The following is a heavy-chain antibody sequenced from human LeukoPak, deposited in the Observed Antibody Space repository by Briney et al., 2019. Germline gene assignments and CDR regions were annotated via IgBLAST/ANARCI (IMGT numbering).Heavy chain of an antibody. CDR1: GYTFTSYG. J-gene: IGHJ6*02. D-gene: IGHD2-21*02. CDR2: ISAYNGNT. CDR3: ARDELLGYGMDV. Sequence: ASVKVSCQASGYTFTSYGISWVRQAPGQGLAWMGWISAYNGNTNYAHKLQGRVTMTTDTSTSTAYLELRSLRSDDTAVYYCARDELLGYGMDVWGQGTTVTVSS. V-gene: IGHV1-18*01.